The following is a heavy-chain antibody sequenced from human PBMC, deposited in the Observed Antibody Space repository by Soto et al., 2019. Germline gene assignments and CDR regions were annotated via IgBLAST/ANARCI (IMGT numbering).Heavy chain of an antibody. Sequence: PGGSLRLSYAASGFTFSSFAMSWVRQAPGKGLEWVSTINKSGGSTYYADSVKGRFTISRDNSKNMLFLQINGLRAEDTAVYYCAKDPPTTGTTFDYWGRGTLVTVSS. CDR3: AKDPPTTGTTFDY. CDR1: GFTFSSFA. V-gene: IGHV3-23*01. CDR2: INKSGGST. D-gene: IGHD1-1*01. J-gene: IGHJ4*02.